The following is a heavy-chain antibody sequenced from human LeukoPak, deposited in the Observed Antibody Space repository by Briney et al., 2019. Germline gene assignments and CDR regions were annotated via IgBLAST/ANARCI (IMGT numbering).Heavy chain of an antibody. V-gene: IGHV1-18*01. Sequence: ASVKVSCKASGYTFTSYGISWVRQAPGQGLEWMGWISAYNGNTNYAQKLQGRVTMTTDTSTSTAYMELRSLRSDDTAVYYCARHSDGILTGYPVYYFDYWGQGTLVTVSS. CDR3: ARHSDGILTGYPVYYFDY. J-gene: IGHJ4*02. CDR2: ISAYNGNT. CDR1: GYTFTSYG. D-gene: IGHD3-9*01.